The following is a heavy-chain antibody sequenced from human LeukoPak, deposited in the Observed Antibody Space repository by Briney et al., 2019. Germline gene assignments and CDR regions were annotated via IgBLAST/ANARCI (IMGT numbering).Heavy chain of an antibody. Sequence: PGGSLRLSCVASGFTFYDYAMHWVRHAPGKGLEWVSGISWNSGSIVYADSVKGRFTISRDNAKNSLYLQMNSLKTEDTALYYCTKDHGYSSGAGLGYWGQGTLVTVSS. CDR2: ISWNSGSI. D-gene: IGHD6-19*01. V-gene: IGHV3-9*01. CDR1: GFTFYDYA. CDR3: TKDHGYSSGAGLGY. J-gene: IGHJ4*02.